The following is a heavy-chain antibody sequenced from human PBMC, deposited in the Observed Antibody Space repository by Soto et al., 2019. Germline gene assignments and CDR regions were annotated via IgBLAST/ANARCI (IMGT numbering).Heavy chain of an antibody. CDR1: GFTFSSYS. D-gene: IGHD3-22*01. J-gene: IGHJ3*02. CDR3: ARWNYYDSSGYYYVTFGAFDI. Sequence: GGSLRLSCAASGFTFSSYSMNWVRQAPGKGLEWVSYISSSSSTIYYADSVKGRFTISRDNAKNSLYLQMNSLRAEDTAVYYCARWNYYDSSGYYYVTFGAFDIWSQGTMVTVSS. CDR2: ISSSSSTI. V-gene: IGHV3-48*01.